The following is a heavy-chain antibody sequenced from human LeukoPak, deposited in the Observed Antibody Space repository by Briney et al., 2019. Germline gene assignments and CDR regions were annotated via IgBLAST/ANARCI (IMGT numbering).Heavy chain of an antibody. J-gene: IGHJ4*02. CDR3: AKEWGRYSSGWYGAFFDY. CDR2: ISWNSGSI. Sequence: GGSLRLSCAASGFTLDDYAMHWVRQAPGKGLEWVSGISWNSGSIGYADSVKGRFTISRDNAKNSLYLQMNSLRAEDTALYYCAKEWGRYSSGWYGAFFDYWGQGTLVTVSS. CDR1: GFTLDDYA. V-gene: IGHV3-9*01. D-gene: IGHD6-19*01.